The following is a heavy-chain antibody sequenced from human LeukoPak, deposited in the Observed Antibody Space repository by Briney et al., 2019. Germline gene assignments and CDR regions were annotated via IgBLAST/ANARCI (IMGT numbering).Heavy chain of an antibody. CDR1: GYSISSGYY. Sequence: SETLSLTCTVSGYSISSGYYWGWIRQPAGKGLEWIGRIYTSGSTNYNPSLKSRVTISVDTSKNQFSLKLSSVTAADTAVYYCARGMVRGVTFDPWGQGTLVTISS. CDR2: IYTSGST. J-gene: IGHJ5*02. D-gene: IGHD3-10*01. CDR3: ARGMVRGVTFDP. V-gene: IGHV4-61*02.